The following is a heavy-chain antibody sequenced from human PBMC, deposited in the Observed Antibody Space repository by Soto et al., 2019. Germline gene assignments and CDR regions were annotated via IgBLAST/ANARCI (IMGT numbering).Heavy chain of an antibody. J-gene: IGHJ6*03. CDR1: GYTFTSYG. V-gene: IGHV1-18*01. CDR3: ARGGMTTVIAYYYYYMDV. CDR2: ISAYNGNT. D-gene: IGHD4-17*01. Sequence: ASLKVSCKASGYTFTSYGISWVRQAPGQGLEWMGWISAYNGNTNYAQKLQGRVTMTTDTSTSTAYMELRSLRSDDTAVYYCARGGMTTVIAYYYYYMDVWGKGTTVTVS.